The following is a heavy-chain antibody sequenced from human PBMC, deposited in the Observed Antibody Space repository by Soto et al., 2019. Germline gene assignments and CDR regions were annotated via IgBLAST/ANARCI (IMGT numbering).Heavy chain of an antibody. CDR2: ISAYNGNT. CDR3: ARVLGYCSGGSCHPRSDP. V-gene: IGHV1-18*01. J-gene: IGHJ5*02. Sequence: ASVKVSCKASGYTFTSYGIIWVRQAPGQGLEWMGWISAYNGNTNYAQKLQGRVTMTTDTSTSTAYMELRSLRSDDTAVYYCARVLGYCSGGSCHPRSDPWGQGTLVTVSS. CDR1: GYTFTSYG. D-gene: IGHD2-15*01.